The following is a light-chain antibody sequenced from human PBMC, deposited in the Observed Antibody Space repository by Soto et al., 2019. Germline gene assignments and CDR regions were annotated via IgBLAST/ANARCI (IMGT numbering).Light chain of an antibody. CDR3: SSYTSSSTLYV. V-gene: IGLV2-14*01. Sequence: QSALTQPPSASGSPGQSVAISCTGTSSDVGGYNYVSWYQQHPGKAPKLMIYEVNKRPSGVSNRFSGSKSGDTASLTISGLHAEDEADYYCSSYTSSSTLYVFGTGTKLTVL. CDR2: EVN. J-gene: IGLJ1*01. CDR1: SSDVGGYNY.